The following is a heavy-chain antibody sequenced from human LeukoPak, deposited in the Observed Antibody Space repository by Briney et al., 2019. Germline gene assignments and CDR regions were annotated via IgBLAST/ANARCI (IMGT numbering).Heavy chain of an antibody. V-gene: IGHV4-34*01. CDR3: ARGLGFGELISNMGYYYGMDV. Sequence: SETLSLTCAVYGGSFSGYYWSGIRQPPGKGLEWIGEINHSGSTNYNPSLKSRVTISVDTSKNQFSLKLSSVTAADTAVYYCARGLGFGELISNMGYYYGMDVWGQGTTVTVSS. CDR2: INHSGST. CDR1: GGSFSGYY. J-gene: IGHJ6*02. D-gene: IGHD3-10*01.